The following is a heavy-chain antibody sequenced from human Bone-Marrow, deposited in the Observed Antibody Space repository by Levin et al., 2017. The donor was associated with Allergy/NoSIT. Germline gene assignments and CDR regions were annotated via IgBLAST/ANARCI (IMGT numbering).Heavy chain of an antibody. V-gene: IGHV3-23*01. D-gene: IGHD3-22*01. Sequence: ASVKVSCAASGFTFNDYAMSWVRQAPGKGLEWVSAISGTGRSTYYADSVKGRFSISRDSSRNTLLLQMNSLRAEDTAVYYCARDLPPYYYDSSGYYLTFDYWGQGALVTVSS. CDR2: ISGTGRST. CDR3: ARDLPPYYYDSSGYYLTFDY. CDR1: GFTFNDYA. J-gene: IGHJ4*02.